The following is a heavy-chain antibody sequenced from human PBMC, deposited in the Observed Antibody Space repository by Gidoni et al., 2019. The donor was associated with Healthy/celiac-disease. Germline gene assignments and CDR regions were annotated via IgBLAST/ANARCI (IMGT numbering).Heavy chain of an antibody. V-gene: IGHV3-20*04. D-gene: IGHD3-22*01. CDR3: ARTTYYYDSSGYPSKVPYYFDY. Sequence: EVQLVASGGGVVRPGGSLSLYCAASGFTFDDYGVSWVRQAPGKGLEWVSGINWNGGSTGYADSVKGRFTISRDNAKNSLYLQMNSLRADDTALYYCARTTYYYDSSGYPSKVPYYFDYWGQGTLVTVSS. CDR2: INWNGGST. J-gene: IGHJ4*02. CDR1: GFTFDDYG.